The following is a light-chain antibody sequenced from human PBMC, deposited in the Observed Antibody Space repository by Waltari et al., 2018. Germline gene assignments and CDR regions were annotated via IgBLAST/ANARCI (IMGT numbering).Light chain of an antibody. Sequence: QSVLTQPPSASGTPGQRVTISCSGSSSNIGSNHVYWYQQLPGMAPTLLIYRNDQRPAGVPDRFSGSKSGSSACLAISGLRSEDEADYDCGAWDDSLSGHYVFGTGTKVTVL. CDR2: RND. CDR3: GAWDDSLSGHYV. CDR1: SSNIGSNH. J-gene: IGLJ1*01. V-gene: IGLV1-47*01.